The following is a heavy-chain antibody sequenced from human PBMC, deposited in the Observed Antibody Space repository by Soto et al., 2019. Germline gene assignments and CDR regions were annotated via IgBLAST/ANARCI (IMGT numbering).Heavy chain of an antibody. D-gene: IGHD2-2*01. CDR1: GYTLTELS. CDR3: ATDIVVVPAAPSYYYGMDV. CDR2: FDPEDGET. J-gene: IGHJ6*02. V-gene: IGHV1-24*01. Sequence: ASVKVSCKVSGYTLTELSMHWVRQAPGKGLEWMGGFDPEDGETIYAQKFQGRVTMTEDTSTDTAYMELSSLRSEDTAVYYCATDIVVVPAAPSYYYGMDVWGQGTTVTVSS.